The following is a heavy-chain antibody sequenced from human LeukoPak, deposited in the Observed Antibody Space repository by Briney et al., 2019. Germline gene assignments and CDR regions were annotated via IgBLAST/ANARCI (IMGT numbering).Heavy chain of an antibody. CDR1: GGSISSYC. Sequence: KPSETLSLTCTVSGGSISSYCWSWIRQPPGKGLEWIGYIYYSGSTNYNPSLKSRVTISVDTSKNQFSLKLSSVTAADTAVYYCARDRDTAMVLDPWGQGTLVTVSS. V-gene: IGHV4-59*01. CDR3: ARDRDTAMVLDP. J-gene: IGHJ5*02. D-gene: IGHD5-18*01. CDR2: IYYSGST.